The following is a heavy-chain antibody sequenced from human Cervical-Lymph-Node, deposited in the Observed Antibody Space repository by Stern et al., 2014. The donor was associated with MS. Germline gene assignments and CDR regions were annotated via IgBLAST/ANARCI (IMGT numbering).Heavy chain of an antibody. V-gene: IGHV2-5*02. CDR2: IYWDDEK. D-gene: IGHD6-19*01. J-gene: IGHJ4*02. CDR3: AKSGGGSVISGAVAGGLDS. CDR1: GFSVSTSGVG. Sequence: QVTLKESGPTLVKPTQTLTLTCTLSGFSVSTSGVGVAWIRQPPGKALEWLTIIYWDDEKRYRPSLNSRLTITKDTSKNQVILTMTNMDPVDTATYFCAKSGGGSVISGAVAGGLDSWGQGTLVTVSS.